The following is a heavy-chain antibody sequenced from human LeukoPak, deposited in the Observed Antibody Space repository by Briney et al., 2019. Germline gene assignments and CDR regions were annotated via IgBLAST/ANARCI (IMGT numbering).Heavy chain of an antibody. Sequence: SVKVSFKASGFTFTSSAVQWVRQARGPRLEWIGWIVVGSGNTNYAQKFQERVTITRDMSTSTAYMELSSLRSEDTAVYYCAADPYDYGDYVLGYWGQGTLVTVSS. CDR2: IVVGSGNT. CDR3: AADPYDYGDYVLGY. V-gene: IGHV1-58*01. D-gene: IGHD4-17*01. J-gene: IGHJ4*02. CDR1: GFTFTSSA.